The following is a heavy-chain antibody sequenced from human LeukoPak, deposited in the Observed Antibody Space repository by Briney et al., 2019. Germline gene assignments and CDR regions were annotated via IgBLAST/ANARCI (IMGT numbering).Heavy chain of an antibody. Sequence: ASVKVSCKASGYTFTGYYMHWVRQAPGQGLEWMGRINPNSGGTNYAQKFQGRVTMTRDTPISTAYMELSRLRSDDTAVYYCARDFVYDYVWGSYRYNYFDYWGQGTLVTVSS. D-gene: IGHD3-16*02. CDR2: INPNSGGT. CDR3: ARDFVYDYVWGSYRYNYFDY. J-gene: IGHJ4*02. CDR1: GYTFTGYY. V-gene: IGHV1-2*06.